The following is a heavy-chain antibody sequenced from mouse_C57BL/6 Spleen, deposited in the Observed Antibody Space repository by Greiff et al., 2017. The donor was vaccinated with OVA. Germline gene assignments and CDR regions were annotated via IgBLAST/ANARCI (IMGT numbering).Heavy chain of an antibody. CDR2: IYPGDGDT. CDR3: ARNYYGSSYFYFDY. J-gene: IGHJ2*01. V-gene: IGHV1-80*01. D-gene: IGHD1-1*01. Sequence: VQLQQSGAELVKPGASVKISCKASGYAFSSYWMNWVKQRPGKGLEWIGQIYPGDGDTNYNGKFKGKATLTADKSSSTAYMQLISLTSEDSAVYFCARNYYGSSYFYFDYWGQGTTLTVSS. CDR1: GYAFSSYW.